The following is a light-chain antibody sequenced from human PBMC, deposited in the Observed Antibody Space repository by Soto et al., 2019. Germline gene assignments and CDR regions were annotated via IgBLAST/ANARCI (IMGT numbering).Light chain of an antibody. J-gene: IGKJ2*01. CDR1: QTIRSW. V-gene: IGKV1-5*01. CDR2: DAY. Sequence: DIQMTQSPSTLSASVGDRVTITCRASQTIRSWLAWYQQKPGKAPKLLIYDAYSLESGVPSRFSGSGSGTEFTLTISSLQPDDFATYYCQQYNSYLYTFGQGTKVEVK. CDR3: QQYNSYLYT.